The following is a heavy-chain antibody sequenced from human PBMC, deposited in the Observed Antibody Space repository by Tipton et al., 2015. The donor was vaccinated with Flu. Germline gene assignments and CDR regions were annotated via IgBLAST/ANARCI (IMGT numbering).Heavy chain of an antibody. D-gene: IGHD6-19*01. CDR3: ARDSTLPGIAVAGNFDY. Sequence: GLVKPSQTLSLTCAISGDSVSSNSAAWNWIRQSPSRGLEWLGRTYYRSKWYNDYAVSVKSRITINPDTSKNQFSLQLNSVTPEDTAVYYCARDSTLPGIAVAGNFDYWGQGTLVTVSS. CDR1: GDSVSSNSAA. J-gene: IGHJ4*02. V-gene: IGHV6-1*01. CDR2: TYYRSKWYN.